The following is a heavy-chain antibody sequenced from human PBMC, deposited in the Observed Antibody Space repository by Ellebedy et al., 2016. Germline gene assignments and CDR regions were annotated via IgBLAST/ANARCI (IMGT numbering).Heavy chain of an antibody. J-gene: IGHJ4*02. D-gene: IGHD4-17*01. CDR1: GGSFSDYY. CDR3: SRGRAAATRGTFDY. CDR2: IDHSGIT. Sequence: SETLSLTCAVYGGSFSDYYWSWIRQPPGKGLEWIGEIDHSGITYYNPSLKSRVTISVDTSKKQFSLKLSSVTAADTAVYYCSRGRAAATRGTFDYWGQGTLVTVSS. V-gene: IGHV4-34*01.